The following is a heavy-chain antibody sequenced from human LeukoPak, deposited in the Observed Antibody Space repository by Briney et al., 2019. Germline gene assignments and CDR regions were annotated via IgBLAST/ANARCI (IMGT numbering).Heavy chain of an antibody. Sequence: PSETLSLTCTVSGGSISSYYWSWIRQPPGKGLEWIGYIYYSGSTNYNPSLESRVTISVDTSKNQFSPKLSSVTAADTAVYYCARTGTAMVWGFDPWGQGTLVTVSS. CDR1: GGSISSYY. CDR2: IYYSGST. J-gene: IGHJ5*02. V-gene: IGHV4-59*01. D-gene: IGHD5-18*01. CDR3: ARTGTAMVWGFDP.